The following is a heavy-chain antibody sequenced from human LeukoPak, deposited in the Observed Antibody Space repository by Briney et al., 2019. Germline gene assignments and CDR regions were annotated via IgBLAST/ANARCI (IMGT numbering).Heavy chain of an antibody. D-gene: IGHD5-18*01. CDR1: GGSISSYY. V-gene: IGHV4-59*01. CDR2: IYYSGST. J-gene: IGHJ4*02. Sequence: SETLSLTCTVPGGSISSYYWSWIRQPPGKGLEWVGYIYYSGSTNYNPSLKSRVTISVDTSKNQFSLKLSSVTAADTAVYYCARSGYSAGFDYWGQGTLVTVSS. CDR3: ARSGYSAGFDY.